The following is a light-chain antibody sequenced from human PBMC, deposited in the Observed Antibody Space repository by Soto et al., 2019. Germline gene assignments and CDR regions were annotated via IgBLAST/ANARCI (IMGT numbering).Light chain of an antibody. CDR3: MQALQSPWT. J-gene: IGKJ1*01. V-gene: IGKV2-28*01. Sequence: DIVMTQSPLSLPVTPGEPASISCRSSQSLLHTNGYHYLVWYMQKPGQSPQLLIYLGSSRASGVPDRFSGSGLGTDFTLKISRVEAEDVGVYYCMQALQSPWTFGQGTKVEIK. CDR1: QSLLHTNGYHY. CDR2: LGS.